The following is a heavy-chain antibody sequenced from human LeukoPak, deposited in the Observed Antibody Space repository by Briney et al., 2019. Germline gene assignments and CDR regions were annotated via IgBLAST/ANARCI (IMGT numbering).Heavy chain of an antibody. CDR2: ISYDGSKK. D-gene: IGHD4-23*01. CDR3: ARGARKGDDYGGYFDY. J-gene: IGHJ4*02. CDR1: GFTFSRYA. V-gene: IGHV3-30*04. Sequence: GGSLRLSCVASGFTFSRYAMHWVRQAPGKGLEEVAVISYDGSKKDYADSVKGRFTISRDNSKNTLYVQMNSLRAEDTAVYYCARGARKGDDYGGYFDYWGQGTLVTVSS.